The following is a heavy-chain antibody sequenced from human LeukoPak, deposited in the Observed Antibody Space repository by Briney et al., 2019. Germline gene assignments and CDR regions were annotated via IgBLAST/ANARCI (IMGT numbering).Heavy chain of an antibody. CDR3: AKDMRDYDVFTGYFPFDY. J-gene: IGHJ4*02. CDR2: ISWNSDNI. CDR1: GFTFDDYA. V-gene: IGHV3-9*01. Sequence: GGSLRLSCAASGFTFDDYAMHWVRQAPGKGLEWVSGISWNSDNIGYADSVRGRFTISRGNAKNSLYLQMNSLRAEDTALYYCAKDMRDYDVFTGYFPFDYWGQGTLVAVSS. D-gene: IGHD3-9*01.